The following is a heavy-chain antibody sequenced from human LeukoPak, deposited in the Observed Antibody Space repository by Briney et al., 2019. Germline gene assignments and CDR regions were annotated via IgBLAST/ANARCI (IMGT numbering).Heavy chain of an antibody. D-gene: IGHD6-19*01. CDR1: GFTFSSYG. CDR3: AKVSSGWASDY. V-gene: IGHV3-30*18. J-gene: IGHJ4*02. Sequence: GGSLRLSCAASGFTFSSYGMHWVRQAPGKGLEWVAVISYDGSNKYYADSVKGRFTISRDNSKNTLYLQMNSLRAEDTAVYYCAKVSSGWASDYWGQGTLVTVSS. CDR2: ISYDGSNK.